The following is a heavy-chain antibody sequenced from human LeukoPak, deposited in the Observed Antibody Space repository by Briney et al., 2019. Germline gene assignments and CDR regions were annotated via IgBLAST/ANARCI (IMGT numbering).Heavy chain of an antibody. CDR2: INPNSGDT. CDR1: GYIFTGYY. J-gene: IGHJ4*02. CDR3: ARFNSGYFDY. Sequence: GASVKVSCKASGYIFTGYYIHWVRQAPGQGLEWMGWINPNSGDTSYAQKFQGRVTMTRDTSITTAYMDLTRLGSDDTAVYYCARFNSGYFDYWGQGTLVTVSS. D-gene: IGHD2-15*01. V-gene: IGHV1-2*02.